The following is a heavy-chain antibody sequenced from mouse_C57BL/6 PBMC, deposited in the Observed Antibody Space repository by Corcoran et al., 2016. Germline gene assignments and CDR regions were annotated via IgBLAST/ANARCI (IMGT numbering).Heavy chain of an antibody. CDR2: IDPEDGET. V-gene: IGHV14-2*01. CDR1: GFNIKDYY. Sequence: EVQLQQSGAELVKPGASVKLSCTASGFNIKDYYMHWVKQRTEQGLEWIGRIDPEDGETEYAPKFQGKATITADTSSNTAYLQLSSLTSEDTAVYYCARDYSDYWGQGTTLTVSS. CDR3: ARDYSDY. J-gene: IGHJ2*01.